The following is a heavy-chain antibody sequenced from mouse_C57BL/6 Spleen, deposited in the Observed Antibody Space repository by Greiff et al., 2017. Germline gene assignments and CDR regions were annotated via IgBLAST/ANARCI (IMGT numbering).Heavy chain of an antibody. CDR1: GYTFTDHT. CDR3: AREGYYYGSKYYYAMDY. CDR2: IYPRDGST. J-gene: IGHJ4*01. D-gene: IGHD1-1*01. Sequence: QVQLQQSDAELVKPGASVKISCKVSGYTFTDHTIHWMKQRPEQGLEWIGYIYPRDGSTKYNEKFKGKATLTADKSSSTAYMQLNSLTSADSAVYFCAREGYYYGSKYYYAMDYWGQGTSVTVSS. V-gene: IGHV1-78*01.